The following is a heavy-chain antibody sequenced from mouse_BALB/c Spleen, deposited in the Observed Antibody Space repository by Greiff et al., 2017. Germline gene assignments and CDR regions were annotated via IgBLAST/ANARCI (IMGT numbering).Heavy chain of an antibody. CDR3: ARSTMITTRDY. D-gene: IGHD2-4*01. CDR1: GYTFSSYW. V-gene: IGHV1-9*01. Sequence: QVQLQQSGAELMKPGASVKISCKATGYTFSSYWIEWVKQRPGHGLEWIGEILPGSGSTNYNEKFKGKATFTADTSSNTAYMQISSLTSEDSAVYYCARSTMITTRDYWGQGTTLTVSS. J-gene: IGHJ2*01. CDR2: ILPGSGST.